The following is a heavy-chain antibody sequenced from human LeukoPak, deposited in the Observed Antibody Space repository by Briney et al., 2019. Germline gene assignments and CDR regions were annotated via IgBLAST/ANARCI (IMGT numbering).Heavy chain of an antibody. Sequence: SETLSFTCTVSGGSISSYYWSWIRQPAGKGLEWIGRIYTSGSTNYNPSLKSRVTMSVDTSKNQFSLKLSSVTAADTAVYYCARDSYGSGSYYNGNFDYWGQGTLVTVSS. D-gene: IGHD3-10*01. CDR3: ARDSYGSGSYYNGNFDY. J-gene: IGHJ4*02. V-gene: IGHV4-4*07. CDR1: GGSISSYY. CDR2: IYTSGST.